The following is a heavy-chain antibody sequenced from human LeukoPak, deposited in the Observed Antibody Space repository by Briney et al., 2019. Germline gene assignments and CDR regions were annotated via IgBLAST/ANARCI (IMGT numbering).Heavy chain of an antibody. J-gene: IGHJ4*02. D-gene: IGHD6-6*01. V-gene: IGHV1-2*06. Sequence: ASMKVSCKASGYTFTGYYMHWVRQAPGQGLEWMGRINPNSGGTNYAQKFQGRVTMTRATSISTAYMELSRLRSDDTAVYYCARGKRAARPTGYFDYWGQGTLVTVSS. CDR3: ARGKRAARPTGYFDY. CDR2: INPNSGGT. CDR1: GYTFTGYY.